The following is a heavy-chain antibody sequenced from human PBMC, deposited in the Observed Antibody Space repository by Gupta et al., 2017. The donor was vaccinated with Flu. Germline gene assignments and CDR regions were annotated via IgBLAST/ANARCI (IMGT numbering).Heavy chain of an antibody. Sequence: TCTVSGGPIGSFYWTWIRQPPGKGLEWIGYIYYSGASNYNHSLKSRLTMSVDTSKSQFSLKLTSVTAADTAVYYCAGGGNYGLFDYWGQGALVTVSS. CDR2: IYYSGAS. V-gene: IGHV4-59*01. CDR1: GGPIGSFY. D-gene: IGHD4-4*01. J-gene: IGHJ4*02. CDR3: AGGGNYGLFDY.